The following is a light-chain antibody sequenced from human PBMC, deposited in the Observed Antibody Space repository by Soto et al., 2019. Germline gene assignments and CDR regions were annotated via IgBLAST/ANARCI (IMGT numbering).Light chain of an antibody. V-gene: IGKV3-20*01. Sequence: EIVLTQSPGTLSLSAGERATLSCRASQSVSSSYLAWYQQKPGQAPRLLIYGASSRATGIPDRFSGSGSGTDFTLTISRLESEDFAVYYCQQYGSPPQTFGQGTKVDIK. CDR3: QQYGSPPQT. CDR2: GAS. J-gene: IGKJ1*01. CDR1: QSVSSSY.